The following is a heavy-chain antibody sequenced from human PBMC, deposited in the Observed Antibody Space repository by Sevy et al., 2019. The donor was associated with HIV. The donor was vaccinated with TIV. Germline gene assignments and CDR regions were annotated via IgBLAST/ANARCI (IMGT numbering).Heavy chain of an antibody. CDR1: GFSFDSYD. V-gene: IGHV3-NL1*01. J-gene: IGHJ6*02. Sequence: GGSLRLSCTGSGFSFDSYDMNWVRQAPGKGLEWVASISSVSTIIYYGDSVRGRFTISRDNSKNTLYLQMNSLRAEDTAVYYCAKGRDSSGWYYYGMDVWGQGTTVTVSS. D-gene: IGHD6-19*01. CDR2: ISSVSTII. CDR3: AKGRDSSGWYYYGMDV.